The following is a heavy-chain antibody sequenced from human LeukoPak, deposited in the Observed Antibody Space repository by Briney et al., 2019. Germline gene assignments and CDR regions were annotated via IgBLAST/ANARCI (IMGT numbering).Heavy chain of an antibody. CDR2: IYYIGST. J-gene: IGHJ5*02. Sequence: PSETLSLTCAVYGGSFSGYYWGWIRQPPGKGLEWIGNIYYIGSTYYNPSLKSRVTISVDTSKNQFSLKLSSVTAADTAVYYCARGLGRSSSWYSGVRFDPWGQGTLVTVSS. D-gene: IGHD6-13*01. CDR1: GGSFSGYY. CDR3: ARGLGRSSSWYSGVRFDP. V-gene: IGHV4-34*01.